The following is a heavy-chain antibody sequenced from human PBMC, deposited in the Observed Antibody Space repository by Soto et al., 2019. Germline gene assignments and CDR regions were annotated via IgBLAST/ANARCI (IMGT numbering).Heavy chain of an antibody. CDR2: INAGNDNT. Sequence: QVQRVQSGAEVKKPGASVKVSCKASGYTFTTNTIHWVRQAPGQTLEWMGWINAGNDNTKSSQKFQARVTLTKDTSATTVYMELSSLRSEDTAVYYCARDRAGTSSWGFDHWGQGTLITVSS. CDR1: GYTFTTNT. CDR3: ARDRAGTSSWGFDH. J-gene: IGHJ4*02. D-gene: IGHD6-6*01. V-gene: IGHV1-3*01.